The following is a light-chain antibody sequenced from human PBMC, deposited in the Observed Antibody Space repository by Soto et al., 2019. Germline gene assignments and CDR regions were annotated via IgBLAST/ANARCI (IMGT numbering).Light chain of an antibody. Sequence: QLMLTQSPSASASLGASVKLTCTLRSGHSSYAIAWYQQQPQRGPRFLMRLNSDGSHKKGDGIPDRFSGSSSGAERYLIISSLQSEDEADYYCQTWGTGIHVIFGGGTKVTVL. CDR1: SGHSSYA. CDR2: LNSDGSH. J-gene: IGLJ2*01. V-gene: IGLV4-69*01. CDR3: QTWGTGIHVI.